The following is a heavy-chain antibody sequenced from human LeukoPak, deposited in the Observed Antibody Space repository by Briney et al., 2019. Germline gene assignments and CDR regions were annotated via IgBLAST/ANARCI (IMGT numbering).Heavy chain of an antibody. CDR1: GFTFGNYA. J-gene: IGHJ4*02. D-gene: IGHD6-13*01. CDR2: ISSNGGRT. Sequence: GGSLRLSCAASGFTFGNYALHWVRQAPGKGLEYVSAISSNGGRTYYANSVKGRFTISRDNSKNTLYLQMDSLRDEDMAVYYCARAPESSSWYYFDYWGQGTLVTVSS. CDR3: ARAPESSSWYYFDY. V-gene: IGHV3-64*01.